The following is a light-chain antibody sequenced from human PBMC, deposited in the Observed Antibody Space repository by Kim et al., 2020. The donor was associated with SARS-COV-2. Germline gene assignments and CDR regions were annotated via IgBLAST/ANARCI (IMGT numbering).Light chain of an antibody. Sequence: QSALTQSASVSGSLGQSTTISCTGTKNDVGTYNLVSWYQQHPGKAPRLIIYEVNKRPSGVSDRFSGSKSGNTASLTISGLQAEDEADYYCSSYAGYGLGIFGGGTKVTVL. J-gene: IGLJ2*01. CDR3: SSYAGYGLGI. V-gene: IGLV2-23*02. CDR2: EVN. CDR1: KNDVGTYNL.